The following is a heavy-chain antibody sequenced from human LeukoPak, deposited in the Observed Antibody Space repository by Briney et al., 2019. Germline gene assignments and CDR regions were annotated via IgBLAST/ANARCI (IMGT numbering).Heavy chain of an antibody. CDR1: GGSISSYY. Sequence: SETLSLTCTVSGGSISSYYWSWIRQPPGKGLERIGYIYYSGSTNYNPSLKSRVTISVDTSKNQFSLKLSSVTAADTAVYYCARGLLDGYTHPAAFDIWGQGTMVTVSS. CDR3: ARGLLDGYTHPAAFDI. V-gene: IGHV4-59*01. D-gene: IGHD5-24*01. J-gene: IGHJ3*02. CDR2: IYYSGST.